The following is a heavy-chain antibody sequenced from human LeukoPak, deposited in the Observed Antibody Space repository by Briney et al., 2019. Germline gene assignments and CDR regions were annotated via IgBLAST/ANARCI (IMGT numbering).Heavy chain of an antibody. CDR3: ARYCTFRTCSGTKFDS. V-gene: IGHV3-7*03. J-gene: IGHJ4*02. CDR1: GMTFKNYW. D-gene: IGHD1-1*01. Sequence: PGGTLRLSCAVSGMTFKNYWMSWFRQTPGKGLEWVAAINQDESDKYYLDFVKRRFTISRDTAKHSLHLQMYSITADDAALYYCARYCTFRTCSGTKFDSWGPGTLVTVSS. CDR2: INQDESDK.